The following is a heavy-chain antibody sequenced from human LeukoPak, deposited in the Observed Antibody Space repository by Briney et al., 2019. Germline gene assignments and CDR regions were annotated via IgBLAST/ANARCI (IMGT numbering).Heavy chain of an antibody. Sequence: PGRSLRLPCAASGHTVSSSYMSWARHAPGKGLEWVLVIYSGGSGSTYYADSVKGRFTISRDNSKNTLNLQMNSLRAEDTAVYYCAHRKATSWAHDYWGQGTLVTVSS. J-gene: IGHJ4*02. CDR2: IYSGGSGST. CDR3: AHRKATSWAHDY. V-gene: IGHV3-53*01. D-gene: IGHD2-2*01. CDR1: GHTVSSSY.